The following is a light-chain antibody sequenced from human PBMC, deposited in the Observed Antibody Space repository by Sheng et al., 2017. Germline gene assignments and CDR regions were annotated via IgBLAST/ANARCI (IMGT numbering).Light chain of an antibody. J-gene: IGKJ2*03. CDR2: DAS. CDR1: QGISSA. Sequence: AIQLTQSPSSLSASVGDRVTITCRASQGISSALAWYQQKPGKAPKLLIYDASSLESGVPSRFSGSGSGTDFTLTISSLQPDDFATYYCQQYVRFYSFGQGTKLE. CDR3: QQYVRFYS. V-gene: IGKV1-13*02.